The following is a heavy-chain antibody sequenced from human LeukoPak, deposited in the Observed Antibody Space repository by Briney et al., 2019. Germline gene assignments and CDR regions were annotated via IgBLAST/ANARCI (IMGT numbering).Heavy chain of an antibody. CDR1: GYSISSGYY. D-gene: IGHD3-22*01. J-gene: IGHJ3*02. V-gene: IGHV4-38-2*02. CDR3: ARLVTRGYYDSSGRRIDAFDI. CDR2: IYHSGST. Sequence: SETLSLTCTVSGYSISSGYYWGWIRQPPGKGLEWIGSIYHSGSTYYNPSLKSRVTISVDTSKNQFSLKLSSVTAADTAVYYCARLVTRGYYDSSGRRIDAFDIWGQGTMVTVSS.